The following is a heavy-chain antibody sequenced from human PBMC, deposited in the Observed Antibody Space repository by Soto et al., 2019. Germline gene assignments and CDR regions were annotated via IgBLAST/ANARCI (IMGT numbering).Heavy chain of an antibody. CDR3: ARDSPTTAIAAAAL. D-gene: IGHD6-13*01. Sequence: ASVKVSCKASGYTFTSYGISWVRQAPGQGLEWMGRIIPILGIANYAQKFQGRVTITADKSTSTAYMELSSLRSEDTAVYYCARDSPTTAIAAAALWGQGTLVTVSS. J-gene: IGHJ4*02. CDR1: GYTFTSYG. V-gene: IGHV1-69*04. CDR2: IIPILGIA.